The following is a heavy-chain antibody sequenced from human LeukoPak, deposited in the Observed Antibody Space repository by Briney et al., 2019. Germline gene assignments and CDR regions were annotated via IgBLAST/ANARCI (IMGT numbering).Heavy chain of an antibody. CDR2: IYSGGST. CDR3: ARIAVAGTDFDY. D-gene: IGHD6-19*01. J-gene: IGHJ4*02. CDR1: GLTVSSNY. V-gene: IGHV3-53*01. Sequence: GGSLRLSCAASGLTVSSNYMSWVRQAPGKGLEWVSVIYSGGSTYYADSVKGRFTISRDNSKNTLYLQMNSLRAEDTAVYYCARIAVAGTDFDYWGQGTLVTVSS.